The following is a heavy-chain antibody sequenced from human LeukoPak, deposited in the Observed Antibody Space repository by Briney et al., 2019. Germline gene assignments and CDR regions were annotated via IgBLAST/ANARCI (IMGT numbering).Heavy chain of an antibody. D-gene: IGHD2-2*01. CDR3: ARANFLYCSSTTCLFDY. CDR1: GYTFTDYY. Sequence: ASVKVSCKASGYTFTDYYMHWVRQAPGQGFECMGWINPNSGDTNYAQKFQGRDTMTRDTSISTAHMELSRLRSDDTAVYYCARANFLYCSSTTCLFDYWGQGTLVIVSS. V-gene: IGHV1-2*02. CDR2: INPNSGDT. J-gene: IGHJ4*02.